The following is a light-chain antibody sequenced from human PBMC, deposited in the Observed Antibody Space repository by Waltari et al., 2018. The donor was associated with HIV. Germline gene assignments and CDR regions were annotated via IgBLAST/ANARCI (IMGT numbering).Light chain of an antibody. CDR2: AGA. Sequence: SYVLTQPPSVSVAPGQTAGITCGGDNIGSKSVPWYQQTPGQAPVLLIYAGAGRPSGFPERFSGSNSENTATLTIGRVEAGDEADYYCQVWDSGSAHVVFGGGTNLAVL. CDR1: NIGSKS. V-gene: IGLV3-21*02. CDR3: QVWDSGSAHVV. J-gene: IGLJ2*01.